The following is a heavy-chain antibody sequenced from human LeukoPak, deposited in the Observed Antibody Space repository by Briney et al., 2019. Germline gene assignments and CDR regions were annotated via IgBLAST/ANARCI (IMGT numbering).Heavy chain of an antibody. CDR3: ARDGPLESVVVTAPLYYYGMDV. CDR1: GFTFSDYY. CDR2: ISSNGSTI. D-gene: IGHD2-21*02. J-gene: IGHJ6*02. V-gene: IGHV3-11*01. Sequence: GGSLRLSCAASGFTFSDYYMSWIRQAPGKGLEWVSFISSNGSTIYYADSVKGRFTISRDNAKNSLYLQMNSLRAEDTAVYYCARDGPLESVVVTAPLYYYGMDVWGQGTTVTVSS.